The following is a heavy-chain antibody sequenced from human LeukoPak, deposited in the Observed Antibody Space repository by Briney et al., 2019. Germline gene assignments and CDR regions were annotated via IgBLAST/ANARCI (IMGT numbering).Heavy chain of an antibody. J-gene: IGHJ4*02. CDR3: TTDPQQLAFYNLDY. V-gene: IGHV3-15*01. Sequence: GGSLRLSCAASGFTFSNAWMSWVRQAPGKGLEWVGRIKSKTDGGTTDYAAPVKGRFTISRDDSKNTLYLQMNSLKTEDTAVYYCTTDPQQLAFYNLDYWGQGTLVTVSS. D-gene: IGHD6-13*01. CDR1: GFTFSNAW. CDR2: IKSKTDGGTT.